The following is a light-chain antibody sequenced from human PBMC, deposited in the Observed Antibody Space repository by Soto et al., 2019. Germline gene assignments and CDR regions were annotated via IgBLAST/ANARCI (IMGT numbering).Light chain of an antibody. CDR2: GNT. J-gene: IGLJ3*02. CDR1: SSNIVAIYD. CDR3: QSYDSSLSGWV. Sequence: QSVLTQPPSVSGAPGQRVTISCTGSSSNIVAIYDVHWYQQLPGTAPKLLIYGNTNRPSGVPDRFSGSKSGTSASLGITGLQAEDEADYYCQSYDSSLSGWVFGGGTKLTVL. V-gene: IGLV1-40*01.